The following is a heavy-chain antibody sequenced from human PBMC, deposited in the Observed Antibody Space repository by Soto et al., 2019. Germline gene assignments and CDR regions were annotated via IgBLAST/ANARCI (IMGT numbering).Heavy chain of an antibody. D-gene: IGHD6-13*01. Sequence: SVKVSCKASGGTFSSYAISWVRQAPGQGLEWMGGIIPIFGTANYAQKFQGRVTITADESTSTAYMELSSLRSEDTAVYYCARDVGIAAAGTNWFDPWGQGTLVTVSS. V-gene: IGHV1-69*13. CDR2: IIPIFGTA. J-gene: IGHJ5*02. CDR1: GGTFSSYA. CDR3: ARDVGIAAAGTNWFDP.